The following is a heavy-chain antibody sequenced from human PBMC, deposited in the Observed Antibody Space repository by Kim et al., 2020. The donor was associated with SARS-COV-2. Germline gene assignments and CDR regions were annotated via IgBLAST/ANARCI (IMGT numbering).Heavy chain of an antibody. V-gene: IGHV4-4*02. D-gene: IGHD1-26*01. CDR3: ARKLKLWVGASPHGGVDAFDI. J-gene: IGHJ3*02. CDR1: GGSISSSNW. Sequence: SETLSLTCAVSGGSISSSNWWSWVRQPPGKGLEWIGEIYHSGSTNYNPSLKIRVTISVDKSKNQFSLKLSSVTAADTAVYYCARKLKLWVGASPHGGVDAFDIWGQGTMVTVSS. CDR2: IYHSGST.